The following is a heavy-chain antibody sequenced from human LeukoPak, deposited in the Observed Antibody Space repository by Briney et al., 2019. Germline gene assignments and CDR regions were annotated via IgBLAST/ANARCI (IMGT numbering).Heavy chain of an antibody. CDR2: INSDGSTT. J-gene: IGHJ4*02. Sequence: GGSLRLSCAASGFTLRSYWMHWVRQPPGKGLVWVSHINSDGSTTNYADSVKGRFTISRDNAKNSLYLQMNTLRAEDTAVYYCVRDLDLGGYSSFEYWGQGTLVTVSS. CDR1: GFTLRSYW. D-gene: IGHD4-23*01. CDR3: VRDLDLGGYSSFEY. V-gene: IGHV3-74*01.